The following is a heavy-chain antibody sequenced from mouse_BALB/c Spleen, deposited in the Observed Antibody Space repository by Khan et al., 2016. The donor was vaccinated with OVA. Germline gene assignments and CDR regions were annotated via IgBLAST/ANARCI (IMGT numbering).Heavy chain of an antibody. V-gene: IGHV5-9-3*01. CDR2: ISSGGTYT. J-gene: IGHJ4*01. D-gene: IGHD2-2*01. Sequence: DVKLVESGGGLVKPGGSLKLSCAASGFSFSRYSMSWVRQTPEMRLEWVATISSGGTYTYYPDILKGRFTISRDTAKNTLFLQMSSLRSEDTAIYYCARHEGYYGYGQGDYWGQGTSVTVSS. CDR1: GFSFSRYS. CDR3: ARHEGYYGYGQGDY.